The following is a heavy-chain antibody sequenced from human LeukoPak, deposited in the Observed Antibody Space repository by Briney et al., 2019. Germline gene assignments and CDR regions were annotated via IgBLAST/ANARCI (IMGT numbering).Heavy chain of an antibody. CDR3: ADLRRNWFDP. V-gene: IGHV3-30*03. J-gene: IGHJ5*02. CDR1: GFTFSSYG. CDR2: ISYDGSNK. Sequence: GGSLRLSCAAPGFTFSSYGMHWVRQAPGKGLEWVAVISYDGSNKYYADSVKGRFTISRDNSKNTLYLQMNSLRAEDTAVYYCADLRRNWFDPWGQGTLVTVSS. D-gene: IGHD3-3*01.